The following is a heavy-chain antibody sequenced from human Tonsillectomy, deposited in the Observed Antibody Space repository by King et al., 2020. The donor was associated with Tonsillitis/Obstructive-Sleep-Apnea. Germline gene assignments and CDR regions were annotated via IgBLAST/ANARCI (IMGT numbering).Heavy chain of an antibody. Sequence: VQLVESGAEVKKPGASVKVSCTASGYTFTGYYMHWVRQAPGQGLEWMGWINPNSGGTNYAQKFQGRVTMTRDTSISTAYMELSRLRSDDTAVYYCARVLKQLQYYFDSWGQGTLVTVSS. CDR1: GYTFTGYY. CDR3: ARVLKQLQYYFDS. J-gene: IGHJ4*02. V-gene: IGHV1-2*02. D-gene: IGHD6-6*01. CDR2: INPNSGGT.